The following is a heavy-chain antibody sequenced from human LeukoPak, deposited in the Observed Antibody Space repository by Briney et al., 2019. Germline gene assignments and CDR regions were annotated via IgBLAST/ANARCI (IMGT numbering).Heavy chain of an antibody. V-gene: IGHV3-30*18. CDR2: ISYDGSYK. D-gene: IGHD6-19*01. Sequence: GGSLRLSCAASGFTFSSYDVHWVRQAPGKGLEWVAVISYDGSYKYSADSVKGRFTISRDNSKNTLYLQMSSLRAEDTAVYYCAKVVAVAQFDYWGQGTLVTVSS. J-gene: IGHJ4*02. CDR1: GFTFSSYD. CDR3: AKVVAVAQFDY.